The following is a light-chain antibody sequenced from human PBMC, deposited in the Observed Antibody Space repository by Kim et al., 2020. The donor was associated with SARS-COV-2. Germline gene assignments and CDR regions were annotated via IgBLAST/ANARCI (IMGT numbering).Light chain of an antibody. CDR2: KAS. CDR1: QSISSW. J-gene: IGKJ2*01. CDR3: QQYNSYLYT. V-gene: IGKV1-5*03. Sequence: DIQMTQSPSTPSASVGDRVTITCRASQSISSWLAWYQQKPGKAPKLLIYKASSLESGVPSRFSGSGSGTEFTLTISSLQPDDFATYYCQQYNSYLYTFGQGTKLEI.